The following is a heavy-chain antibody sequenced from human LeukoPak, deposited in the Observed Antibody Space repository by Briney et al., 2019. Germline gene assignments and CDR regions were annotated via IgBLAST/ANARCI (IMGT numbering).Heavy chain of an antibody. CDR3: ARGGARQQLLENYFDY. CDR2: ISGSSSAI. CDR1: GFTFISYS. J-gene: IGHJ4*02. D-gene: IGHD6-13*01. Sequence: PGGSLRLSCAASGFTFISYSMNWVRQAPGKGLEWVSSISGSSSAIYYADSVQGRFTISRDNAQKSLYLQMNSLRAEDTAVYYCARGGARQQLLENYFDYWGQGTLVTVSS. V-gene: IGHV3-48*01.